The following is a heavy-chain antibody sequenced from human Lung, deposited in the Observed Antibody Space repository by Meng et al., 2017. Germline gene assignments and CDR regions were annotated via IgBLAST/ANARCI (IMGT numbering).Heavy chain of an antibody. CDR1: GGTFSSYA. V-gene: IGHV1-69*06. CDR2: IIPIFGTA. Sequence: SVKVFCKASGGTFSSYAISWVRQAPGQGLEWMGGIIPIFGTANYAQKFQGRVTITADKSTSTAYMELSSLRSEDTAVYYCAREGSSHLHYYYGMDVWGQGTTVTFAS. J-gene: IGHJ6*01. CDR3: AREGSSHLHYYYGMDV. D-gene: IGHD6-19*01.